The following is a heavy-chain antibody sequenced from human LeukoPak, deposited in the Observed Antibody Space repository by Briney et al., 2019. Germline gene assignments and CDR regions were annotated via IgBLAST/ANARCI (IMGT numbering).Heavy chain of an antibody. V-gene: IGHV2-5*01. J-gene: IGHJ4*02. CDR3: THSSGWTTDF. CDR2: VYWNDDN. Sequence: ESGPTLVKPTQTLTLTCTFSGFSLSDTAVGVHWIRRPPGKALEWLALVYWNDDNKYSPSLRSRLTVTKDSSKNQVVPTMTNMDPVDTATYYCTHSSGWTTDFWGQGILVTVSS. D-gene: IGHD6-19*01. CDR1: GFSLSDTAVG.